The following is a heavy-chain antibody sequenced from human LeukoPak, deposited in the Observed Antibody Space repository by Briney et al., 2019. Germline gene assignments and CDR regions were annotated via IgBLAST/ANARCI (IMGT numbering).Heavy chain of an antibody. CDR3: ARAGVDIVATLFDY. J-gene: IGHJ4*02. V-gene: IGHV7-4-1*02. Sequence: ASVKVSCKASGYTFTSYAMNWVRQAPGQGLEWMGWINTNTGNPTYAKGFTGRFVFSLDTSVSTAYLQISSVKAEDTAVYYCARAGVDIVATLFDYWGQGTLVTVSS. D-gene: IGHD5-12*01. CDR1: GYTFTSYA. CDR2: INTNTGNP.